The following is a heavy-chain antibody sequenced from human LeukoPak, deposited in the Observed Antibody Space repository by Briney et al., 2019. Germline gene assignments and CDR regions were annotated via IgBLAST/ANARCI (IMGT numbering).Heavy chain of an antibody. D-gene: IGHD1-1*01. J-gene: IGHJ4*02. V-gene: IGHV4-30-4*07. CDR1: GGSISSGGYS. CDR3: ARSNWNHNFDY. CDR2: IYYSGGT. Sequence: SETLSLTCAVSGGSISSGGYSWSWIRQPPGKGLEWIGYIYYSGGTYYNPSLKSRVTISVDTSKNRFSLKLSSVTAADTAVYYCARSNWNHNFDYWGQGTLVTVSS.